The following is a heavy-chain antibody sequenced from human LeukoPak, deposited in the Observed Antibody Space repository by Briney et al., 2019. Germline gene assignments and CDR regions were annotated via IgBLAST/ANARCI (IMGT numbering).Heavy chain of an antibody. D-gene: IGHD6-13*01. J-gene: IGHJ4*02. CDR3: ARSIAAAGPPDY. CDR2: IIPIFGTA. Sequence: GASVKVSCKSSGYTFTVYYMHWVRQAPGQGLEWMGGIIPIFGTANYAQKFQGRVTITADESTSTAYMELSSLRSEDTAVYYCARSIAAAGPPDYWGQGTLVTVSS. V-gene: IGHV1-69*13. CDR1: GYTFTVYY.